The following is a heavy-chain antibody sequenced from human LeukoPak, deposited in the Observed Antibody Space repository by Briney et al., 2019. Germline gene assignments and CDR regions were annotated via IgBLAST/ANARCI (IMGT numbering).Heavy chain of an antibody. V-gene: IGHV3-30*18. Sequence: PGGSLRLSCAASGFTLRSYGMHWVRQAPGKGLEWLSVISYDGSNKYYADSVKGRFTISRDNSKNTLYLQMNSLRAEDTAVYYCAKLRLAVPDYWGQGTLVTVSS. CDR3: AKLRLAVPDY. D-gene: IGHD2-2*01. CDR1: GFTLRSYG. CDR2: ISYDGSNK. J-gene: IGHJ4*02.